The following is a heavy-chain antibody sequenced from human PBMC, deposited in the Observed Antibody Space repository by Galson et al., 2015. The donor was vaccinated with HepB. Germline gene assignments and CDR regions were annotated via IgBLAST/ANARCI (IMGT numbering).Heavy chain of an antibody. CDR2: ISVYNGNT. V-gene: IGHV1-18*04. CDR3: ARDRGYSGSYDGFDY. J-gene: IGHJ4*02. Sequence: SVKVSCKASGYTFTTYGINWVRQAPGQGLEWMGWISVYNGNTNYAQKFQGRVTMTTDTSTSTAYMELKTLRSDDTAVYYCARDRGYSGSYDGFDYWGQGTRGTASS. CDR1: GYTFTTYG. D-gene: IGHD1-26*01.